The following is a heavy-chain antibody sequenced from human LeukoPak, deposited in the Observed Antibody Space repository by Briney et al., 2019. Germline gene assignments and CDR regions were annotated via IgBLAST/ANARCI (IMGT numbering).Heavy chain of an antibody. J-gene: IGHJ4*02. V-gene: IGHV1-2*02. CDR3: ARHVKWELLY. CDR2: VNANSGGT. D-gene: IGHD1-26*01. Sequence: GASVKVSCKASGYTFTGYYILWVRQAPGQGLEWMGWVNANSGGTNYAQKFQGRVTMTRDTSITTAYMELSSLRSDDTAVYYCARHVKWELLYWGREPWSPSPQ. CDR1: GYTFTGYY.